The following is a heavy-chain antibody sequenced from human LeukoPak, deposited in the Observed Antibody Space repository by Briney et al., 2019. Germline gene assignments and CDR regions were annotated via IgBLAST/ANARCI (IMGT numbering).Heavy chain of an antibody. Sequence: GGSLRLSCAASGFTFSSYSMNWVRQAPGKGLEWVSSISSSSSYIYYADSVKGRFTISRDNAKNSLYLQMNSLRAEDTAVYYCARDARTVGITMIVVGFDYWGQGTLVTVSS. D-gene: IGHD3-22*01. CDR3: ARDARTVGITMIVVGFDY. J-gene: IGHJ4*02. CDR2: ISSSSSYI. CDR1: GFTFSSYS. V-gene: IGHV3-21*01.